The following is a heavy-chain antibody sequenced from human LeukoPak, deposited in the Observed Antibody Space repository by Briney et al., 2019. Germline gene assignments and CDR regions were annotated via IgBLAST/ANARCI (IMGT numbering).Heavy chain of an antibody. CDR3: ARHVLLWFGEANNWFDP. D-gene: IGHD3-10*01. V-gene: IGHV4-59*08. CDR1: GGSISSYY. Sequence: SETLSLTCTVSGGSISSYYWSWIRQPPGKGLEWIGYIYYSGSTNYNPSLKSRVTISVDTSKNQFSLKLSSVTAADTAVYYCARHVLLWFGEANNWFDPWGQGTLVTVSS. J-gene: IGHJ5*02. CDR2: IYYSGST.